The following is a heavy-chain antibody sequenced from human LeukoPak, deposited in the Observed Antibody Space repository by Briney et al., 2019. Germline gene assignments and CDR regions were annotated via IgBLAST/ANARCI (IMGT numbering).Heavy chain of an antibody. J-gene: IGHJ4*02. Sequence: GGSLRLSCAASGFTFSDYYMNWIRQAPGKGLERVSYISSSGSTIYYADSVKGRFTISRDNAKNSLYLQMNSLRAEDTAVYYCARVDCSSTSCYDSSFDYWGQGTLVTVSS. D-gene: IGHD2-2*01. CDR1: GFTFSDYY. CDR2: ISSSGSTI. CDR3: ARVDCSSTSCYDSSFDY. V-gene: IGHV3-11*01.